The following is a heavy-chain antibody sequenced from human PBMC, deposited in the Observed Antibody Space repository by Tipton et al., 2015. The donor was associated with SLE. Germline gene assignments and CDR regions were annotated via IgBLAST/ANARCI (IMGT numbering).Heavy chain of an antibody. D-gene: IGHD4-17*01. J-gene: IGHJ4*02. Sequence: SLRLSCAASGFTFSDYGMHWVRQAPGKGPEWVAVISYDGSNKYYADSVKGRFTISRDNSKNTLYLQMNSLRAEDTAVYYCARELGDYGFDYWGQGTPVTVSS. CDR2: ISYDGSNK. CDR1: GFTFSDYG. V-gene: IGHV3-30*03. CDR3: ARELGDYGFDY.